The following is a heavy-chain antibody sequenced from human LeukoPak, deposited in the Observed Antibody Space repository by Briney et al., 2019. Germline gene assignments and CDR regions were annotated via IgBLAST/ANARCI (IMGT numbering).Heavy chain of an antibody. CDR2: IGSGTVGT. Sequence: GGSLRLSCAASGFTISDNAMNWVRQAPGKGLEWVSSIGSGTVGTFYADSVKGRFTLSRDSSKNTLYLQMNSLRAEDTAVYYCAKLCILLYYFDYWGQGTLVTVSS. D-gene: IGHD2-8*01. V-gene: IGHV3-23*01. CDR3: AKLCILLYYFDY. CDR1: GFTISDNA. J-gene: IGHJ4*02.